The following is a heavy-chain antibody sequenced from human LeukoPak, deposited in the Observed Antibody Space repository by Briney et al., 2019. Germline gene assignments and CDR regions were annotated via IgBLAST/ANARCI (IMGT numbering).Heavy chain of an antibody. CDR1: GFTFSSYS. D-gene: IGHD1-26*01. V-gene: IGHV3-33*06. Sequence: GGSLRLSCAASGFTFSSYSMNWVRQAPGKGLEWVAVIWYDGSNKYYADSVKGRFTISRDNSKNTLYLQMSSLRAEDTAVYYCAKDRGSLGTYFDYWGQGTLVTVSS. J-gene: IGHJ4*02. CDR3: AKDRGSLGTYFDY. CDR2: IWYDGSNK.